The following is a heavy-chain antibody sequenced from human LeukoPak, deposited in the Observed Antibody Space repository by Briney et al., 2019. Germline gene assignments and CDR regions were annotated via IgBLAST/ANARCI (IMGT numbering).Heavy chain of an antibody. CDR2: IYPTDSDT. CDR3: ARGGGYSNGYDYFDY. Sequence: PGESLKTSCKGSGYSFTSYWIGWVRQMPGKGLEWMGIIYPTDSDTRYSPSFQGQVTISADKSVSTAYLQWSSLKASDTAMYYCARGGGYSNGYDYFDYWGQGTLVTVSS. V-gene: IGHV5-51*01. D-gene: IGHD5-18*01. J-gene: IGHJ4*02. CDR1: GYSFTSYW.